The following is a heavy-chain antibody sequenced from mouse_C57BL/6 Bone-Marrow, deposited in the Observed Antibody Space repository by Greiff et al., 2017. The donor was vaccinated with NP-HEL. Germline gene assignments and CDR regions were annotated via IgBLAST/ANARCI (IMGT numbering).Heavy chain of an antibody. CDR2: IYPRSGNT. D-gene: IGHD1-1*01. CDR1: GYTFTSYG. CDR3: ARPLYGSSPFDY. V-gene: IGHV1-81*01. J-gene: IGHJ2*01. Sequence: VQLQQSGAELARPGASVKLSCKASGYTFTSYGISWVKQRTGQGLEWIGEIYPRSGNTYYNEKFKGKATLTADKSSSTAYMELRSLTSEDSAVYFCARPLYGSSPFDYWGQGTTLTVSS.